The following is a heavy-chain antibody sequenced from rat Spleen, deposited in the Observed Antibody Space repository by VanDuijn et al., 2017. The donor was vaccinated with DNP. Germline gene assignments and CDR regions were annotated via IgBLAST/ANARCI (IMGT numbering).Heavy chain of an antibody. Sequence: EVQLVESGGGLVQPGRSLKISCVASEFTFSRSDVAWVRQAPTRGLEWVASISPSGATISYRDSVKGRFTISRDIPKSTLYLQMDSLRSEDTATYYCVTRAPGNYYYGGYFEYWGQGVMVTVSS. CDR2: ISPSGATI. CDR3: VTRAPGNYYYGGYFEY. D-gene: IGHD1-12*02. V-gene: IGHV5-19*01. J-gene: IGHJ2*01. CDR1: EFTFSRSD.